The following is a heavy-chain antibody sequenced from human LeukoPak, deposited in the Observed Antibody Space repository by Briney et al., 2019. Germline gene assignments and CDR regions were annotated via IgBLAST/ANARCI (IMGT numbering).Heavy chain of an antibody. CDR2: IYYTGRT. V-gene: IGHV4-39*01. CDR3: ARGRGLRAVNNWFDP. CDR1: GGSITSNGHS. D-gene: IGHD3-10*01. J-gene: IGHJ5*01. Sequence: SETLSLTCTVSGGSITSNGHSWGWIRQPPGKGLEWTGTIYYTGRTYYNPSLQSRITISVDTSRNQFSLELTSVTAADTAVYFCARGRGLRAVNNWFDPWGQGTLVTVSS.